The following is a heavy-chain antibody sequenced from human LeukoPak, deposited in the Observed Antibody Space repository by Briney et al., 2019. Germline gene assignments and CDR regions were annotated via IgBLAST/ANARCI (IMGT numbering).Heavy chain of an antibody. CDR1: GGTFSSYA. CDR2: IIPIFGTA. CDR3: ARERTYCGGDCYSFDY. J-gene: IGHJ4*02. Sequence: SVKVSCKASGGTFSSYAISWVRQAPGQGLEWMGGIIPIFGTANYAQKFQGRVAITADKSTSTAYMELSSLGSEDTAVYYCARERTYCGGDCYSFDYWGQGTLVTVSS. D-gene: IGHD2-21*02. V-gene: IGHV1-69*06.